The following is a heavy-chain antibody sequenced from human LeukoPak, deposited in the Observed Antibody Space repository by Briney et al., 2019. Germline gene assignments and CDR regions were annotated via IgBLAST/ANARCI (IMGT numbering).Heavy chain of an antibody. CDR1: GFTLTSYE. D-gene: IGHD6-13*01. V-gene: IGHV3-48*03. CDR2: ISRTGNSI. Sequence: GGSLRLSCAASGFTLTSYEMNWVRLAPGKGLEWISYISRTGNSIYYADSVKGRFTVSRDSAKNSLYLQMNSLRAEDTAVYYCARGPYSSTWYVDYWGQGTRVSVAS. CDR3: ARGPYSSTWYVDY. J-gene: IGHJ4*02.